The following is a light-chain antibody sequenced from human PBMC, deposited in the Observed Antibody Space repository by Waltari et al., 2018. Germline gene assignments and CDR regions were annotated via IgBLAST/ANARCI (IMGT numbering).Light chain of an antibody. J-gene: IGKJ4*01. CDR1: QSLLYSSNNKNS. CDR2: WTS. V-gene: IGKV4-1*01. Sequence: DIVMTQSPDSLAVSLGERAAINCKSSQSLLYSSNNKNSLAWYQQKPGQPPKLLIYWTSTRESGVPDRFSGSGSGTDFTLTIGSLQAEDVAVYYCQQYYNTPLTFGGGTKVEIK. CDR3: QQYYNTPLT.